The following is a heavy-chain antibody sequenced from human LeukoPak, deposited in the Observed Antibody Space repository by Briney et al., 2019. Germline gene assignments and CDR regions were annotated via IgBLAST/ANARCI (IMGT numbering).Heavy chain of an antibody. D-gene: IGHD6-13*01. J-gene: IGHJ4*02. Sequence: GGSLRLSCAASGFTFSSHAMSWVRQAPGKGLEWVSAVGGSGGSTFYADSVKGRFTTSRDNSKNTLYLQMNSLRAEDTAVYYCAKDRYSSSWSRFDYWGQGTLVTVSS. CDR3: AKDRYSSSWSRFDY. CDR2: VGGSGGST. V-gene: IGHV3-23*01. CDR1: GFTFSSHA.